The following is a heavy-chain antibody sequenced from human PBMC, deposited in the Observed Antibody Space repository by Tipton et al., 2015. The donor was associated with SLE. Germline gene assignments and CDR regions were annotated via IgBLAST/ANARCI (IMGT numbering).Heavy chain of an antibody. Sequence: TLSLTCTVSGGSINSYYWSWIRQPPGKGLEWIGYIHYSGTTHDNPSLKSRVTMSVDTSKNQFSLKLTSVTAADSAVYYCARKADFWGQGTLVTVSS. CDR2: IHYSGTT. CDR3: ARKADF. CDR1: GGSINSYY. J-gene: IGHJ4*02. V-gene: IGHV4-59*08.